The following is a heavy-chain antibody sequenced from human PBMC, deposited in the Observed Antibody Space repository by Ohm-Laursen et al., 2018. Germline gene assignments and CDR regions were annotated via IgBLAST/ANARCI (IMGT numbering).Heavy chain of an antibody. CDR1: GYTFSSYD. CDR3: ARAVRYQLLSDP. J-gene: IGHJ5*02. D-gene: IGHD4-23*01. Sequence: ASAKVSCKASGYTFSSYDIIWVRQASGQGPEWMGWMNPNSHNTGYARKFRGRVSMTSDSSISTAYMELYSLTSEDTATYYCARAVRYQLLSDPWGQGTLVTVSS. CDR2: MNPNSHNT. V-gene: IGHV1-8*01.